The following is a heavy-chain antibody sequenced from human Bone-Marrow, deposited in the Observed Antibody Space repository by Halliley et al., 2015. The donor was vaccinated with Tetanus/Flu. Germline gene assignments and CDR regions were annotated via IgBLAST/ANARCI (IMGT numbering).Heavy chain of an antibody. J-gene: IGHJ4*02. Sequence: GSIYYSGRASYNPSLKSRVTISVDTSKTQFSLRLSSVSAADTAVYYCGRHVPENIPAAGPIDYWGQGTLVTVSS. CDR3: GRHVPENIPAAGPIDY. V-gene: IGHV4-39*01. D-gene: IGHD6-13*01. CDR2: IYYSGRA.